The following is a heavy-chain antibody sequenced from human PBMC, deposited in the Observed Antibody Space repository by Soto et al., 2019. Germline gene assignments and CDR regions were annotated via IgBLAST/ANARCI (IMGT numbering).Heavy chain of an antibody. V-gene: IGHV3-30*18. CDR3: AKAYDFWSGSIGDY. Sequence: GGPLRLSCAASGFTFSSYGMHWVRQAPGKGLDWEAVISYDGRNKYYADSVKGRFTISGDNSKNTLYLQMNSLRVEDTAVYYCAKAYDFWSGSIGDYWGQGTQVTVSS. J-gene: IGHJ4*02. D-gene: IGHD3-3*01. CDR1: GFTFSSYG. CDR2: ISYDGRNK.